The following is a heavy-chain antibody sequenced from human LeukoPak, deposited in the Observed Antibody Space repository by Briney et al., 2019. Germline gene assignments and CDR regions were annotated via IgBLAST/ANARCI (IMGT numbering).Heavy chain of an antibody. CDR3: ARGPYENDYVWGSYRSLVYFDY. Sequence: SGGSLRLSCAASGFTFSSYWMHWVRQAPGKGLVWVSRINSDGSSTSYADSVKGRFTISGDNAKNTLYLQMNSLRAEDTAVYYCARGPYENDYVWGSYRSLVYFDYWGQGTLVTVSS. CDR2: INSDGSST. V-gene: IGHV3-74*01. J-gene: IGHJ4*02. D-gene: IGHD3-16*02. CDR1: GFTFSSYW.